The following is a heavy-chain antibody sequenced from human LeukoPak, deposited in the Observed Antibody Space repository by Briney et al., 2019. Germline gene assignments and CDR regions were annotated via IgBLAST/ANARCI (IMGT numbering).Heavy chain of an antibody. CDR3: ARPDYGSGSYFDY. CDR2: INPNSGGT. V-gene: IGHV1-2*02. D-gene: IGHD3-10*01. J-gene: IGHJ4*02. CDR1: GYTFTGYY. Sequence: GASVKVSCKASGYTFTGYYMHWVRQAPGQGLEWMGWINPNSGGTNYAQKFQGRVTMTRDTSISTAYMELSRLRSDDTAVYYCARPDYGSGSYFDYWGQGTLVTVSS.